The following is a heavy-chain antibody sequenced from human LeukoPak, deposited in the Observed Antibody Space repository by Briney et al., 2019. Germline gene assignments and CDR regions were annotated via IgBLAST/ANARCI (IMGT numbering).Heavy chain of an antibody. CDR2: ISGSGGST. V-gene: IGHV3-23*01. D-gene: IGHD2-15*01. CDR1: GFTFTNFA. J-gene: IGHJ4*02. Sequence: GGSLRLSCAASGFTFTNFAMSWVRQAPGKGLEWVSHISGSGGSTYSADSVKGRFTISRDNSKNTLYLQMNSLRAEDTAIYFCARDRTLCSGGTCYPYYFDYWGQGTLVTVSS. CDR3: ARDRTLCSGGTCYPYYFDY.